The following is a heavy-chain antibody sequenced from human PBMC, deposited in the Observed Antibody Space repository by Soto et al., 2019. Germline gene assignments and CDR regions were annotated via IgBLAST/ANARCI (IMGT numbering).Heavy chain of an antibody. CDR1: GYTFTSYD. Sequence: ASVKVSCKASGYTFTSYDINWVRQATGQGLEWMGWMNPNSGNTGYAQKFQGRVTMTRNTSTSTAYMVLSSLRSDDTAVYYCATSFGSGYRAFDYWGQGVLVTVSS. CDR3: ATSFGSGYRAFDY. D-gene: IGHD3-10*01. V-gene: IGHV1-8*01. J-gene: IGHJ4*02. CDR2: MNPNSGNT.